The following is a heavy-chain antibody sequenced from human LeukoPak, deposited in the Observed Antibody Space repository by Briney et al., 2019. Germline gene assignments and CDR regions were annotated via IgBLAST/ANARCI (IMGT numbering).Heavy chain of an antibody. CDR2: IKTDGSEK. V-gene: IGHV3-7*03. D-gene: IGHD1/OR15-1a*01. Sequence: GGSLRLSCVASGFTFSSYWMSWIRQAPGKGLEWVADIKTDGSEKEYADSVKGRFTISRDNSKNTLYLQMTSLRAEDTALYYCARTPNRFYDFWGQGTLVTVSS. CDR3: ARTPNRFYDF. J-gene: IGHJ4*02. CDR1: GFTFSSYW.